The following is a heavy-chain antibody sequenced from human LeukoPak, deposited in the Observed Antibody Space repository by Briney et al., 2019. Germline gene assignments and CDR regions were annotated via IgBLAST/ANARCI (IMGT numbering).Heavy chain of an antibody. J-gene: IGHJ4*02. V-gene: IGHV4-34*01. CDR3: ARRGYDILTGYYHFDY. Sequence: SETLSLTCAVYGGSFSGYYWNWIRQPPGKGLEWIGEINHSGSTNYNPSLKSRVTISVDTSKNQFSLKLSSVTAADTAVYYCARRGYDILTGYYHFDYWGQGTLVTVSS. CDR2: INHSGST. D-gene: IGHD3-9*01. CDR1: GGSFSGYY.